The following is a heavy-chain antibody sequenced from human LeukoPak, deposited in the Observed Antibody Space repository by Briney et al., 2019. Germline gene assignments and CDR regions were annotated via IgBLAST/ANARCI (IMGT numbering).Heavy chain of an antibody. Sequence: SETLSLTCTVPGDSLSNNSDYWGWLRQPPGKGLEWIGSIYYSATTFYNPSLKSRVTITVDTSKTQFSLRLSSVTAADTAVYYCARLTRTTAAGSIPFDYWGQGTLVIVSS. J-gene: IGHJ4*02. D-gene: IGHD6-13*01. CDR1: GDSLSNNSDY. CDR3: ARLTRTTAAGSIPFDY. CDR2: IYYSATT. V-gene: IGHV4-39*01.